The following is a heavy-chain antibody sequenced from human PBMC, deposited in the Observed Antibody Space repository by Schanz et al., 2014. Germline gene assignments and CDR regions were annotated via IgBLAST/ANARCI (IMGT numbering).Heavy chain of an antibody. J-gene: IGHJ2*01. CDR3: ARGQPGERGYAYGDWYFDL. CDR2: ISSRKT. V-gene: IGHV3-48*02. Sequence: EVELVESGGGLALPGGSLRLSCAASGFIFSGLSMNWVRQAPGKGLQWVSYISSRKTYYADSVKGRFTVSRDNAENSLYLQMNSLRDDDTAVYYCARGQPGERGYAYGDWYFDLWGRGTLVTVSS. D-gene: IGHD4-17*01. CDR1: GFIFSGLS.